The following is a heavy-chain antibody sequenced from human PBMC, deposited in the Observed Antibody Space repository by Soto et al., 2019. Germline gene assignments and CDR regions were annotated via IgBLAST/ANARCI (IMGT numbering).Heavy chain of an antibody. V-gene: IGHV4-59*01. CDR3: VRGSDPYKCGF. D-gene: IGHD6-25*01. J-gene: IGHJ4*02. CDR2: IYYSVST. CDR1: GDSIRSDY. Sequence: SETLSLTCSVSGDSIRSDYWNWIRQPPGKRLEWIGYIYYSVSTNYNPSLKSRVTISVDTSKNQFSLKLSSVTAADTAVYYCVRGSDPYKCGFWGQGALVTVSS.